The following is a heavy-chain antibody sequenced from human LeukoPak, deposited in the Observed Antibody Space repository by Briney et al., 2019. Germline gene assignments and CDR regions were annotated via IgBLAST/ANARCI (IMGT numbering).Heavy chain of an antibody. D-gene: IGHD4-17*01. CDR3: AKDAMATVTYFDY. Sequence: PGGSLRLSCAPSGFTFNSYAMSWVPQAPGKGLEWALGLSGSGGDTDYADSGKGRFTISRDNSRNTLYLQMNSLRSEDTAVYYCAKDAMATVTYFDYWGQGSLVTVSS. V-gene: IGHV3-23*01. CDR2: LSGSGGDT. J-gene: IGHJ4*02. CDR1: GFTFNSYA.